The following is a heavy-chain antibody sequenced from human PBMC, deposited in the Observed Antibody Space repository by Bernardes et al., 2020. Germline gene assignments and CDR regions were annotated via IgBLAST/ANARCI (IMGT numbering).Heavy chain of an antibody. D-gene: IGHD6-6*01. J-gene: IGHJ3*02. CDR2: ISAYNGNT. CDR1: GYTFTSYG. CDR3: ARTMYSSSSVDALDI. Sequence: ASVKVSCKASGYTFTSYGISWVRQAPGQGLEWMGWISAYNGNTNYAQKLQGRVTMTTDTSTSTAYMELRSLRSDDTAVYYCARTMYSSSSVDALDIWGQGTMVTVSS. V-gene: IGHV1-18*01.